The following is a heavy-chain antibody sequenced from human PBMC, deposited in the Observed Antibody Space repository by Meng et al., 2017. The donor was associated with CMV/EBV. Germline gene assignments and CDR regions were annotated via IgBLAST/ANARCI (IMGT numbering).Heavy chain of an antibody. CDR2: ISYDGSNK. D-gene: IGHD1-26*01. CDR3: ARDKGVSYPYDAFDI. V-gene: IGHV3-30*04. Sequence: GGSLRLSCATSGFTFSSYAMHWVRQAPGKGLEWVAFISYDGSNKYYADSVKGRFTISRDNSKNTLYLQMNSLRAEDTAVYYCARDKGVSYPYDAFDIWGQGTMVTVSS. CDR1: GFTFSSYA. J-gene: IGHJ3*02.